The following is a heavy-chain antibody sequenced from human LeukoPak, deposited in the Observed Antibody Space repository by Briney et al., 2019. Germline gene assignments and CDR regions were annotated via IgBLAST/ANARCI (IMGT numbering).Heavy chain of an antibody. V-gene: IGHV4-61*02. CDR3: ARDRSIYDILTGDYNVILDAFDI. CDR2: IYTSGST. Sequence: SETLSLTCTVSGGSISSGSYYWSWIRQPAGKGLEWIGRIYTSGSTNYNPSLKSRVTISVDTSQTQFSLKLSSVTAADTAVYYCARDRSIYDILTGDYNVILDAFDIWGQGTMVTVSS. CDR1: GGSISSGSYY. D-gene: IGHD3-9*01. J-gene: IGHJ3*02.